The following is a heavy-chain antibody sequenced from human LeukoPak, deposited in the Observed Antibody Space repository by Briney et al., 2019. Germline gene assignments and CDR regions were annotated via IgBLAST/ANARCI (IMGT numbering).Heavy chain of an antibody. CDR2: ISSSSSTI. CDR3: ARDLYDVSADY. Sequence: GGSLRLSCAASGFTSKKYDMNWVRQAPGKGLEWLSYISSSSSTIYYADSVKGRFTISRDNAKNSLYLQMSSLRVEDTAVYYCARDLYDVSADYWGQGTQVTVSS. J-gene: IGHJ4*02. D-gene: IGHD3-3*01. V-gene: IGHV3-48*04. CDR1: GFTSKKYD.